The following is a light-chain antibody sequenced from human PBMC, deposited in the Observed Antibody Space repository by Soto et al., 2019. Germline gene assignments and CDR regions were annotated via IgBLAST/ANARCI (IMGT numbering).Light chain of an antibody. J-gene: IGKJ4*01. CDR3: QQRSKWPLT. CDR1: QSVSSY. V-gene: IGKV3-11*01. CDR2: DAS. Sequence: EIVLTQSPATLSLSPGERATLSCRASQSVSSYLAWYQQKPGQAPRLLIYDASNRATGIPARFSGSGSGTDFTLTISSLKPEDFAVYYCQQRSKWPLTFGGGTKVEIK.